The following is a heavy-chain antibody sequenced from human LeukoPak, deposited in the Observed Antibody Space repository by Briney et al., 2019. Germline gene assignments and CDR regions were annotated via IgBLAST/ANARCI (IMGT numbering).Heavy chain of an antibody. D-gene: IGHD3-10*01. Sequence: GGSLRLSCAASGFTFSSYAMSWVRQAPGEGLEWVSAISGSGGSTYYADSVKGRFTISRDNSENTLYLQMNSLRAEDTAVYYCAKDQHYYGSGSYMYGMDVWGQGTTVTVSS. CDR2: ISGSGGST. J-gene: IGHJ6*02. CDR3: AKDQHYYGSGSYMYGMDV. CDR1: GFTFSSYA. V-gene: IGHV3-23*01.